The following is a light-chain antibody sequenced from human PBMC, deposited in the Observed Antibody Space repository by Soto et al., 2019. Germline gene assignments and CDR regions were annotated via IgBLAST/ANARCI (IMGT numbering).Light chain of an antibody. CDR1: SGSFASNS. Sequence: NFMLTQPHSVSESPGKTVTISCTRSSGSFASNSVRWFQQRPGSAPTTVIYEDNQRPSGVPERFSGSIDSSSNSASLTISGLKTEDESDYYCQSYDSSIVVFGGGTKLTVL. V-gene: IGLV6-57*04. J-gene: IGLJ2*01. CDR2: EDN. CDR3: QSYDSSIVV.